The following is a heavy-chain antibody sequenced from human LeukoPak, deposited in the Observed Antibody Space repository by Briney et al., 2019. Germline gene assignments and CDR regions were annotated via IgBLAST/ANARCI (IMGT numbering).Heavy chain of an antibody. J-gene: IGHJ4*02. CDR2: IYYSGST. Sequence: SETLSLTCTVSGGSISSSSYYWGWIRQPPGKGLEWIGSIYYSGSTYYNPSLKSRVTISVDTSKNQFSLKLSSVTAADTAVYYCARLTSSVGGFDYWGQGTLVTVSS. V-gene: IGHV4-39*07. D-gene: IGHD2-2*01. CDR1: GGSISSSSYY. CDR3: ARLTSSVGGFDY.